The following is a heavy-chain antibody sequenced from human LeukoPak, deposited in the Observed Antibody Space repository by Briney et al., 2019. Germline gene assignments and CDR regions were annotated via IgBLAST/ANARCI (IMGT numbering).Heavy chain of an antibody. D-gene: IGHD1-26*01. J-gene: IGHJ4*02. V-gene: IGHV1-69*13. CDR3: ARGRESHGHYFHF. Sequence: SVKVSCKASGGTFNNYAINWVRQVPGQGLEWMGGIFPLFETTNYAQGFQGRVTITADDSTSTAYMELNSLTTEDTAVYYCARGRESHGHYFHFWGQGTLVTVSS. CDR1: GGTFNNYA. CDR2: IFPLFETT.